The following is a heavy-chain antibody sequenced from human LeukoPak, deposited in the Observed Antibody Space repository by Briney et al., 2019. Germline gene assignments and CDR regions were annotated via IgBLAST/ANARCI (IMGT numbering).Heavy chain of an antibody. Sequence: GGSLRLSCAASGFSISTYWMHWVRQAPGKGLEWVSVIYNGDNTNYADSVKGRFTISRDNSKNTLYLQMNSLRAEDTAVHYCAKDLGVGLERRFDPWGQGTLVTVSS. V-gene: IGHV3-66*01. CDR1: GFSISTYW. CDR3: AKDLGVGLERRFDP. CDR2: IYNGDNT. J-gene: IGHJ5*02. D-gene: IGHD1-1*01.